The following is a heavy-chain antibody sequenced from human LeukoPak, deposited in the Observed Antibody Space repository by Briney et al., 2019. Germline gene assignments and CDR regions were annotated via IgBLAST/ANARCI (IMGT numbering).Heavy chain of an antibody. J-gene: IGHJ6*02. Sequence: ASVKVSCKASGYTFTSYGISWVRQAPGQGLEWMGWISAYNGNTNYAQKLQGRVTMTTDTSTSTAYMELRSLRSDDTAVYYCARESSHYYYYGMDVWGQGTTVTVSS. CDR2: ISAYNGNT. CDR3: ARESSHYYYYGMDV. CDR1: GYTFTSYG. V-gene: IGHV1-18*01.